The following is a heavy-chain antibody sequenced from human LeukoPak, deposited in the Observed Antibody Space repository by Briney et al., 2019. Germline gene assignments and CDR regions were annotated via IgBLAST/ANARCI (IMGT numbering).Heavy chain of an antibody. J-gene: IGHJ4*02. CDR1: GYSISSGYY. V-gene: IGHV4-38-2*02. CDR3: ARELSGSSNDY. CDR2: IYHSGST. Sequence: SETLSLTCTVSGYSISSGYYWGWIRQPPGKGLEWIGSIYHSGSTYYNPSLKSRVTISVDTSKNQFSLKLSSVTAADTAVYYCARELSGSSNDYWGQGTLVTVSS. D-gene: IGHD3-10*01.